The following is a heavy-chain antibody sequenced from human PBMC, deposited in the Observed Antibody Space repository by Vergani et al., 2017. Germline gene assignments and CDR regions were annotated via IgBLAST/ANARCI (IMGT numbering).Heavy chain of an antibody. CDR1: GFTFGSYS. CDR2: ISSSSSYR. Sequence: EVQLLESGGGLVKPGGSLRLSCVASGFTFGSYSMNWVRQAPGKGLEWVSFISSSSSYRYYADSVKGRFTISRDNGEYSLLLQMNSLRPEDTAVYYCASGVPGYQLATQYFQHWGQGTLVTVSS. CDR3: ASGVPGYQLATQYFQH. D-gene: IGHD2-2*01. J-gene: IGHJ1*01. V-gene: IGHV3-21*01.